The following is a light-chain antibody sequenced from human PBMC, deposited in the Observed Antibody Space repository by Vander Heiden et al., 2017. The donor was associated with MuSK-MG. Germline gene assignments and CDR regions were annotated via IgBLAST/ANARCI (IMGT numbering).Light chain of an antibody. J-gene: IGKJ4*01. CDR2: DAS. Sequence: ELVLTQSPATLSLSPGERATLSCRASQSVSSYLAWYQQKPGQAPRLLIYDASNRATGIPARFSGSGSGTDFTLTISSLEAEDFAVYYCQQRSNGLTFGGGTKVEIK. V-gene: IGKV3-11*01. CDR1: QSVSSY. CDR3: QQRSNGLT.